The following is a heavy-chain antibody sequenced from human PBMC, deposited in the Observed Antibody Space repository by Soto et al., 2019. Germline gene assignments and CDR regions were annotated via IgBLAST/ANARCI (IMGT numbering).Heavy chain of an antibody. D-gene: IGHD3-10*01. J-gene: IGHJ4*02. CDR2: IWYDGSNK. CDR1: GFTFSSYG. Sequence: QVQLVESGGGVVQPGRSLRLSCAASGFTFSSYGMHWVRQAPGKGLECVAVIWYDGSNKYYADSVQGRFTISRDNSKNTLYLQMNSLIAEDTAVYYCARLLYYGSGSLPYFDYWGQGTLVTVSS. V-gene: IGHV3-33*01. CDR3: ARLLYYGSGSLPYFDY.